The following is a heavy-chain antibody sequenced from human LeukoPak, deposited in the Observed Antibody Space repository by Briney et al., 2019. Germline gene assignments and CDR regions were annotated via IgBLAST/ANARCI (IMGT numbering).Heavy chain of an antibody. Sequence: PGGSLRLSCAASGFTFSSYSMNWVRQAPGKGLEWVSSISSSSSYIYYADSVKGRFTISGDNAKNSLYLQMNSLRAEDTAVYYCAREGQWLAETDDAFDIWGQGTMVTVSS. CDR2: ISSSSSYI. V-gene: IGHV3-21*01. J-gene: IGHJ3*02. CDR1: GFTFSSYS. D-gene: IGHD6-19*01. CDR3: AREGQWLAETDDAFDI.